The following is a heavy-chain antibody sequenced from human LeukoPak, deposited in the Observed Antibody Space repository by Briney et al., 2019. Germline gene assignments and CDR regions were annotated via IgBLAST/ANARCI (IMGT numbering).Heavy chain of an antibody. J-gene: IGHJ4*02. Sequence: GASVKVSCKASGDSFTNYDINWVRQATGQGLEGMGWMNPNSGNIGYAQKFQGRLTMIRNTSINTSYMELRSLTSDDTAVYYCVRTAGILWTGAYYFDSWGQGTLVTVSS. V-gene: IGHV1-8*01. CDR2: MNPNSGNI. CDR3: VRTAGILWTGAYYFDS. CDR1: GDSFTNYD. D-gene: IGHD3/OR15-3a*01.